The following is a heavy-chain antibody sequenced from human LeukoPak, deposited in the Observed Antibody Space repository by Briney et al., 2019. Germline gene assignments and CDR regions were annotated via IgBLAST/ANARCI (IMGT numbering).Heavy chain of an antibody. J-gene: IGHJ4*02. CDR1: GFTFSSYA. CDR3: ARVRSDSSGWYEFDY. CDR2: ISGGGGST. D-gene: IGHD6-19*01. Sequence: PGGSLRLSCAASGFTFSSYAMSWVRQSPGKGLEWVSAISGGGGSTYYAYYTDSVKGRFTISSDNSKNTPYLQMNSLRAEDTAVYYCARVRSDSSGWYEFDYWGQGTLVTVSS. V-gene: IGHV3-23*01.